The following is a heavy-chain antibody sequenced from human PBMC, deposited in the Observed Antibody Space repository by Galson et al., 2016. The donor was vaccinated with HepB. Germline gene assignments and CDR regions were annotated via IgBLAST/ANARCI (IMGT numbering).Heavy chain of an antibody. D-gene: IGHD3-16*01. Sequence: QSGAEVKKPGESLKISCKGSGTSFTSNWIAWVRQMPGKGLEWMGIIFPGDSDTRYSPSFQGQVTFSADKSISTAYLQWSSLRASDTAVYYCARRNGLGSYFDHCGQGILVTVSS. CDR3: ARRNGLGSYFDH. V-gene: IGHV5-51*01. J-gene: IGHJ4*02. CDR1: GTSFTSNW. CDR2: IFPGDSDT.